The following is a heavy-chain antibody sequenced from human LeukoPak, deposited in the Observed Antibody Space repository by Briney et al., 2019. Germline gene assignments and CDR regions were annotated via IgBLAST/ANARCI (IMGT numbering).Heavy chain of an antibody. V-gene: IGHV4-4*02. J-gene: IGHJ4*02. Sequence: SGTLSLTCGVSGGSISSSNWWSWVRQPPGKGLEWIGEIYLSGSTNYNPSLKTRVTISVDKSKNQFSLKVNSVTAADTAVYYCARASSGSFYYFDYWGQGTLVTVSS. CDR3: ARASSGSFYYFDY. CDR2: IYLSGST. D-gene: IGHD3-22*01. CDR1: GGSISSSNW.